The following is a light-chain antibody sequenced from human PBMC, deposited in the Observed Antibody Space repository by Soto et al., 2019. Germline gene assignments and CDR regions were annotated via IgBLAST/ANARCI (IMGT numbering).Light chain of an antibody. Sequence: QSALTKPASVTGSPGESITISCTGTSSDVGGYNYVSWYQHHPGKAPKLMIYDVSNRPSGVSNRFSGSKSGNTASLTISGLQAEDEADYYCNSYTSSSTPYVFGTGTKVTVL. CDR3: NSYTSSSTPYV. V-gene: IGLV2-14*03. CDR1: SSDVGGYNY. J-gene: IGLJ1*01. CDR2: DVS.